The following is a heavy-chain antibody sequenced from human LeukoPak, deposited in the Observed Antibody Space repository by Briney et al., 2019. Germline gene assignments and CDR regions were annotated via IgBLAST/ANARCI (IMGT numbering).Heavy chain of an antibody. Sequence: PGGSLRLSCAASGFTFSSYSMNWVRQAPGKGLEWVSSISSSSSYIYYADSVKGRFTISRDNAKNSLYLQMNSLRAEDTAVYYCARDIHEGATYYYYYMDVWGKGTTVTVSS. J-gene: IGHJ6*03. D-gene: IGHD1-26*01. V-gene: IGHV3-21*01. CDR1: GFTFSSYS. CDR2: ISSSSSYI. CDR3: ARDIHEGATYYYYYMDV.